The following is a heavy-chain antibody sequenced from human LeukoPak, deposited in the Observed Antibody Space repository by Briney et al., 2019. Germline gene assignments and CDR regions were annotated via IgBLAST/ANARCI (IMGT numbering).Heavy chain of an antibody. CDR3: ARVLSGSWDWFDP. Sequence: PGGSLRLSCAASGFTFSRYWIHWVRQAPGKGLEWVSRINPDGSTTTYADSVKRRFTISRDNAKNTVYLQMNSLRAEDTAVYYCARVLSGSWDWFDPWGQGTLVTVSS. J-gene: IGHJ5*02. D-gene: IGHD3-22*01. V-gene: IGHV3-74*01. CDR1: GFTFSRYW. CDR2: INPDGSTT.